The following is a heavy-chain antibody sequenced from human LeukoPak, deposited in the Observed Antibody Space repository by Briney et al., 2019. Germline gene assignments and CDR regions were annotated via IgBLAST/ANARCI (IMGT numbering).Heavy chain of an antibody. CDR2: IIPILGIA. V-gene: IGHV1-69*04. Sequence: GASVKVSCKASGGTFSSYAISWVRQAPGQGLEWMGRIIPILGIANYAQKFQGRVTITADKSTSTAYMELSSLRSEDTAVYYCARDFTVTTPTISLDYWGQGTLVTVSS. D-gene: IGHD4-17*01. CDR1: GGTFSSYA. CDR3: ARDFTVTTPTISLDY. J-gene: IGHJ4*02.